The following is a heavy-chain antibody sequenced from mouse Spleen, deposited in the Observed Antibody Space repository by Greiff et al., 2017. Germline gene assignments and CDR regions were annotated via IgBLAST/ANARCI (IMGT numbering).Heavy chain of an antibody. CDR1: GFSLSTSGMG. D-gene: IGHD3-3*01. Sequence: QVTLKESGPGILQSSQTLSLTCSFSGFSLSTSGMGVSWIRQPSGKGLEWLAHIYWDDDKRYNPSLKSRLTISKDTSRNQVFLKITSVDTADTATYYCARSKGWDWFAYWGQGTLVTVSA. V-gene: IGHV8-12*01. CDR3: ARSKGWDWFAY. CDR2: IYWDDDK. J-gene: IGHJ3*01.